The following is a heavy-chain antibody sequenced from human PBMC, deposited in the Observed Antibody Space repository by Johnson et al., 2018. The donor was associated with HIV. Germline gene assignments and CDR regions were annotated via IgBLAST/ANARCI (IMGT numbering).Heavy chain of an antibody. Sequence: QVQLVESGGGLVKPGGSLRLSCAAPGLTFSDYYMTWIRQAPGKGLEWVSYISSSGSHKYSADFVKGRFTISRDTSKKSVFLQMNSLRPEDTAVYYCAKETRDSRSAFDIWGQGTMVTVSS. D-gene: IGHD4-11*01. CDR1: GLTFSDYY. CDR2: ISSSGSHK. J-gene: IGHJ3*02. V-gene: IGHV3-11*04. CDR3: AKETRDSRSAFDI.